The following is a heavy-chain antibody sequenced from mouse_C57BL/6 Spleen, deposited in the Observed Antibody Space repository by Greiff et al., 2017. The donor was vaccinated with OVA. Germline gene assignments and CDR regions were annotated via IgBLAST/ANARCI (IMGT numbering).Heavy chain of an antibody. Sequence: VQLKQSGAELVRPGASVKLSCTASGFNIKDDYMHWVKQRPDQGLEWIGWIDPENGDTEYASKFQGKATITADTSSNTAYLQLSSLTSEDTAVYYCTKGTVVADYWGQGTTLTVSS. CDR1: GFNIKDDY. V-gene: IGHV14-4*01. D-gene: IGHD1-1*01. CDR3: TKGTVVADY. CDR2: IDPENGDT. J-gene: IGHJ2*01.